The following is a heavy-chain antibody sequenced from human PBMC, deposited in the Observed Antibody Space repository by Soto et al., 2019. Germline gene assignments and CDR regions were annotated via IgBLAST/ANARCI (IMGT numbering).Heavy chain of an antibody. J-gene: IGHJ4*02. Sequence: EVQLVESGGGLVQPGGSLRLSCAASGFTFSPYSMNWVRQAPGRGLEWVAFISGSGSPIYYADSVEGRFTISRDNAKNSLYVQMNSLRDEDTAVYYCARVRGHSYGYADYWGQGTLVTVSS. CDR3: ARVRGHSYGYADY. CDR1: GFTFSPYS. V-gene: IGHV3-48*02. D-gene: IGHD5-18*01. CDR2: ISGSGSPI.